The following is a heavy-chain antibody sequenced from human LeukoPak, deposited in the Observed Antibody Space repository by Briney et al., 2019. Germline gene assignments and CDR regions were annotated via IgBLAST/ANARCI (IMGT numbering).Heavy chain of an antibody. V-gene: IGHV1-69*13. J-gene: IGHJ4*02. D-gene: IGHD2-21*02. Sequence: SVKVSCKASGGTFSSYAISWVRQAPGQGLEWMGGIIPIFGTANYAQKFQGRVTITADESTSTAYMELSSLRSEDTAVYYCARDHYCGGDCWDFYWGQGTLVTVSS. CDR1: GGTFSSYA. CDR3: ARDHYCGGDCWDFY. CDR2: IIPIFGTA.